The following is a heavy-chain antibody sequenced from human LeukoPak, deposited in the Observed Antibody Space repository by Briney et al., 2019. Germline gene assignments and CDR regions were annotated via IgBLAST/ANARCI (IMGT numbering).Heavy chain of an antibody. CDR3: ARRGPIAAAGYYFDY. CDR2: IYPGDSDT. CDR1: GYSFPTYW. Sequence: GESLKISCKGSGYSFPTYWIGWVRQMPGKGLEWMGIIYPGDSDTRYSPSFQGQVTISADKSISTAYLQWSSLKASDTAMYYCARRGPIAAAGYYFDYWGQGTLVTVSS. V-gene: IGHV5-51*01. D-gene: IGHD6-13*01. J-gene: IGHJ4*02.